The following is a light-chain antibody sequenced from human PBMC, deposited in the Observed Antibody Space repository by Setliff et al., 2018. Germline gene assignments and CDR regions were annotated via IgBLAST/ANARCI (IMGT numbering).Light chain of an antibody. V-gene: IGLV2-14*03. Sequence: QSALTQPASVSGSPGQSITISCTGISSDIHGFSYVSWYQQHSGKAPKLLIYDVTYRPSGVSDLFSASMSGNTASLTISGLQAEDEGDYYCSSYTSSSTPYVFGTGTKVTVL. CDR1: SSDIHGFSY. CDR2: DVT. CDR3: SSYTSSSTPYV. J-gene: IGLJ1*01.